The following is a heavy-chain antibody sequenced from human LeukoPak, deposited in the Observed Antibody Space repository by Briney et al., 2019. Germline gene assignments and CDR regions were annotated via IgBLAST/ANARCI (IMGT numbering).Heavy chain of an antibody. CDR1: GFTFSDYY. J-gene: IGHJ4*02. CDR3: ARAGYYADYDC. V-gene: IGHV3-11*01. D-gene: IGHD4-17*01. Sequence: GGSLRLSCAASGFTFSDYYMNWIRQAPGKGLEWVSYISSSGSTIYYADSVKGRFTISRDNAKNSLYLQINSLRAEDTAVYYCARAGYYADYDCWGQGTLVTVSS. CDR2: ISSSGSTI.